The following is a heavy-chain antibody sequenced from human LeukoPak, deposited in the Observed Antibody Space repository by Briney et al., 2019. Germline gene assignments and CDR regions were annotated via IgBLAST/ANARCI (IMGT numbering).Heavy chain of an antibody. V-gene: IGHV4-39*07. CDR1: GASISSSTYY. J-gene: IGHJ5*02. CDR2: ASYSGNT. D-gene: IGHD3-10*01. CDR3: ARQGLYYYGSGSYNWFDP. Sequence: SETLSLTCTVSGASISSSTYYWGWIRQPPGKGLEWIGSASYSGNTYYNPSLKSRVTILVDTSKNQFSLKMTSVTAADTAVYYCARQGLYYYGSGSYNWFDPWGQGTLVTVSS.